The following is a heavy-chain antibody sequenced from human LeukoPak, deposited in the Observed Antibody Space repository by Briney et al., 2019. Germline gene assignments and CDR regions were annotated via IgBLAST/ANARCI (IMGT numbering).Heavy chain of an antibody. Sequence: SETLSLTCTVSGGSISSYYWGWIRQPAGKGLEWIGRIYTSGSTNYNPSLKSRVTMSVDTSKNQFSLKLSSVTAADTAVYYCARANYYDSSGYWIDYWGQGTLVTVSS. CDR3: ARANYYDSSGYWIDY. V-gene: IGHV4-4*07. J-gene: IGHJ4*02. CDR1: GGSISSYY. D-gene: IGHD3-22*01. CDR2: IYTSGST.